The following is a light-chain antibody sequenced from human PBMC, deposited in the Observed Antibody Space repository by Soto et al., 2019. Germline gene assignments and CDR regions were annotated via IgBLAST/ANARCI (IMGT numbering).Light chain of an antibody. Sequence: QSALTQPASVSGSPGQSITISCTGTSSDIGGYDYVSWYQQHPGKVPKLMIFEVSNRPSGVSYRFSGSKSGNTASLTISGFQAEDEADYYCSSYTGSSTLYVFGTGTKVTVL. CDR3: SSYTGSSTLYV. CDR2: EVS. V-gene: IGLV2-14*01. J-gene: IGLJ1*01. CDR1: SSDIGGYDY.